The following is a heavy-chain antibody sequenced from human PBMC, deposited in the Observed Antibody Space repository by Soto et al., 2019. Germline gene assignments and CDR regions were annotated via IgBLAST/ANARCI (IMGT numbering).Heavy chain of an antibody. D-gene: IGHD6-19*01. J-gene: IGHJ4*02. CDR3: AKDDVLAVAGTFFDY. V-gene: IGHV3-23*01. CDR2: ISGSGGST. Sequence: GGSLGLACAASGFGFTFRALAMSWVRPAPGKGLEWVSAISGSGGSTYYADSVKGRFTISRDNSKNTLYLQMNSLRAEDTAVYYCAKDDVLAVAGTFFDYWGQGTLVTVSS. CDR1: GFGFTFRALA.